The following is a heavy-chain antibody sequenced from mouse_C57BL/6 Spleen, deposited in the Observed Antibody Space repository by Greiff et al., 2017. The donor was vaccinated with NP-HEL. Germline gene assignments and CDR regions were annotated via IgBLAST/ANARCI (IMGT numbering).Heavy chain of an antibody. V-gene: IGHV5-17*01. CDR3: ARQRWDVDY. D-gene: IGHD4-1*01. J-gene: IGHJ2*01. Sequence: VHVKQSGGGLVKPGGSLKLSCAASGFTFSDYGMHWVRQAPEKGLEWVAYISSGSSTIYYADTVKGRFTISRDNAKNTLFLQMTSLRSEDTAMYYCARQRWDVDYWGQGTTLTVSS. CDR1: GFTFSDYG. CDR2: ISSGSSTI.